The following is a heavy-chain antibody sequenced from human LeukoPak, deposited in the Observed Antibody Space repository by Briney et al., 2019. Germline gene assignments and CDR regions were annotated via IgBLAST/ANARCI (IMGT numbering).Heavy chain of an antibody. D-gene: IGHD6-13*01. Sequence: SETLSLTCTVSGGSISSYYWSWIRQPPGKGLEWIGYIYYSGSTNYNPSLKSRVTISVDTSKNQFSLKLSSVTAADTAVYYCARAIGDSSSWYVKPYYYVDVWGKGTTVTVSS. J-gene: IGHJ6*03. CDR2: IYYSGST. V-gene: IGHV4-59*12. CDR1: GGSISSYY. CDR3: ARAIGDSSSWYVKPYYYVDV.